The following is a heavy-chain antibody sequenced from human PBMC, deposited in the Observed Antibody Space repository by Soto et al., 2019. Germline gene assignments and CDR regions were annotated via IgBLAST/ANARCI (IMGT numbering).Heavy chain of an antibody. CDR2: IYYSGST. Sequence: PSETLSLTCTVSGGSISSSSYYWGWIRQPPGKGLEWIGSIYYSGSTYYNPSLKSRVTISVDTSKNQFSLKLSSVTAADTAVYYCARSDGYCSGGSCTIDYWGQGTLVTVSS. D-gene: IGHD2-15*01. CDR1: GGSISSSSYY. J-gene: IGHJ4*02. V-gene: IGHV4-39*01. CDR3: ARSDGYCSGGSCTIDY.